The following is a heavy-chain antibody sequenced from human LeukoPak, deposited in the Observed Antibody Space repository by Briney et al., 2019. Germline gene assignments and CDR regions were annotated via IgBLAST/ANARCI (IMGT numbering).Heavy chain of an antibody. J-gene: IGHJ4*02. V-gene: IGHV4-30-2*01. Sequence: SQTLSLTCAVSGGSISSGGYSWSWIRQLPGKGLEWIGYIYHSGSTYYNPSLKSRVTISVDRSKNQFSLKLSSVTAADTAVYYCASGDSRYCSGGSCYLLVYWGQGTLVTVSS. CDR1: GGSISSGGYS. CDR2: IYHSGST. CDR3: ASGDSRYCSGGSCYLLVY. D-gene: IGHD2-15*01.